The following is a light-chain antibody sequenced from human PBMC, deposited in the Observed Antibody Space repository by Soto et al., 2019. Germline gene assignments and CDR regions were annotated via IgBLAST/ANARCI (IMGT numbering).Light chain of an antibody. CDR3: QQYGSSPVT. Sequence: EIVLTQSPGTLSLSPGERATLSCRASQSVSSSYLAWYQQKPGQAPRLLIYGASSRATGIPDRFSGSGSGTDFALTISSLEPEDFAVYYCQQYGSSPVTFGQGPRLEIK. J-gene: IGKJ2*01. CDR2: GAS. CDR1: QSVSSSY. V-gene: IGKV3-20*01.